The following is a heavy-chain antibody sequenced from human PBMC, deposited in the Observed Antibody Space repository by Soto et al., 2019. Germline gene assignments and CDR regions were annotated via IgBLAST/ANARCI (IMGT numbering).Heavy chain of an antibody. Sequence: QVQLVESGGGVVQPGRSLRLSCAASGFSFSSYAIHWVRQAPGKGLEWVVVISDDGVYKFYADSVKGRVTISRDNSKNTLSQQVDSLRVEDTAVYYCARDQNPAMSSHYYGMDVWGQGTTVTVSS. CDR3: ARDQNPAMSSHYYGMDV. CDR1: GFSFSSYA. CDR2: ISDDGVYK. D-gene: IGHD5-18*01. J-gene: IGHJ6*02. V-gene: IGHV3-30-3*01.